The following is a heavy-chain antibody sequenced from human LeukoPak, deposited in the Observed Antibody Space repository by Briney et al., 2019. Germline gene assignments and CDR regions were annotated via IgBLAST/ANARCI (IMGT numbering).Heavy chain of an antibody. CDR1: GFTFSGSW. V-gene: IGHV3-74*01. CDR2: IIGDGGAT. D-gene: IGHD2-21*02. J-gene: IGHJ4*02. Sequence: PGGSLRLSCAASGFTFSGSWMHWVRQTPGKGLVWVARIIGDGGATSYADSVKGRFTISRDNAKNTVYLEMNSLRYEDTAVYYCVRFVMVTAGDNWGQGTPVTVSS. CDR3: VRFVMVTAGDN.